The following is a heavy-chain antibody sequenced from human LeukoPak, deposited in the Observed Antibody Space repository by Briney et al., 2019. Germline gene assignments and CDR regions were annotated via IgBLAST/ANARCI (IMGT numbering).Heavy chain of an antibody. J-gene: IGHJ4*02. CDR2: ISAYNGNT. Sequence: ASVKVSCKASGYTFTSYGISWVRQAPGQGLEWMGWISAYNGNTNYAQKFQGRVTMTRDTSTSTLYMELSSLRSEDTAVYYCARGGALSPRGQFDYWGQGTLVTVSS. D-gene: IGHD1-26*01. V-gene: IGHV1-18*01. CDR1: GYTFTSYG. CDR3: ARGGALSPRGQFDY.